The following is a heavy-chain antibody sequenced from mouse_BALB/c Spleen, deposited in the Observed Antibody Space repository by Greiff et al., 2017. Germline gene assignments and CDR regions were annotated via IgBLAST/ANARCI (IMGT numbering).Heavy chain of an antibody. CDR2: ISSGSSTI. D-gene: IGHD2-1*01. CDR3: ARIGNYLYAMDY. Sequence: EVKLVESGGGLVQPGGSRKLSCAASGFTFSSFGMHWVRQAPEKGLEWVAYISSGSSTIYYADTVKGRFTISRDNPKNTLFLQMTSLRSEDTAMYYCARIGNYLYAMDYWGQGTSVTVSS. J-gene: IGHJ4*01. CDR1: GFTFSSFG. V-gene: IGHV5-17*02.